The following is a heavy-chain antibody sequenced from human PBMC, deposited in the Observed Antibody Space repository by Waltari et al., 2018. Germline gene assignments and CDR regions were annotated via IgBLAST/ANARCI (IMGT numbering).Heavy chain of an antibody. D-gene: IGHD1-20*01. Sequence: QVQLVQSGAEVKKPGSSVKFSCKASGGTFSSYALSWVRQAPGQGLEWMGGIIPIFGTANYAQKFQGRVTITADESTSTAYMELSSLRSEDTAVYYCASITRRHGFHGYWGQGTLVTVSS. CDR3: ASITRRHGFHGY. V-gene: IGHV1-69*13. CDR2: IIPIFGTA. CDR1: GGTFSSYA. J-gene: IGHJ4*02.